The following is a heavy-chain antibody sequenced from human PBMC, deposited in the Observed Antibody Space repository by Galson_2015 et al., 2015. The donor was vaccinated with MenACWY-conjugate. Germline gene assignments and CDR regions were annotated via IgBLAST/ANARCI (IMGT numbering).Heavy chain of an antibody. Sequence: SVKVSCKASGGTFSSYAISWVRQAPGQGLEWMGGIIPIFGTANYAQKFQGRVTITADESTSTAYMELSSLRPEDTAVYYCARAVPWDYYDSSGYYPLDYWGQGTLVTVSS. CDR1: GGTFSSYA. CDR3: ARAVPWDYYDSSGYYPLDY. D-gene: IGHD3-22*01. V-gene: IGHV1-69*13. J-gene: IGHJ4*02. CDR2: IIPIFGTA.